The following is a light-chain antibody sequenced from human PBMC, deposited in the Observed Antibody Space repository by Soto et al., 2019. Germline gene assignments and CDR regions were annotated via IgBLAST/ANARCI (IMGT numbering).Light chain of an antibody. CDR3: QQYNNWPFIT. CDR1: QSVRGN. V-gene: IGKV3-15*01. CDR2: GAS. Sequence: EIVMTQSPATLSVSPGESATLSCRASQSVRGNLAWYQQKPGQSPRLLIYGASSRATGIPVRFSGSGSGTEFTLSISSLQSEDFVVYYCQQYNNWPFITFGQGTRLEIK. J-gene: IGKJ5*01.